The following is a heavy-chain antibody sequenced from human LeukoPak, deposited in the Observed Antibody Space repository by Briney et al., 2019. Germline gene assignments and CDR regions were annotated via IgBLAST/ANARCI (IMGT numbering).Heavy chain of an antibody. D-gene: IGHD4-23*01. V-gene: IGHV3-74*01. CDR3: APTDYGAKGNWFDP. J-gene: IGHJ5*02. CDR2: INSDGSSS. Sequence: PGGSLRLSCEASGFTFSNYWMHWVRQAPGKGLMWVSRINSDGSSSSYADPVKGRFTISRDNAKNTLYLQMNSLRAEDTAVYYCAPTDYGAKGNWFDPWGQGTLVTVSS. CDR1: GFTFSNYW.